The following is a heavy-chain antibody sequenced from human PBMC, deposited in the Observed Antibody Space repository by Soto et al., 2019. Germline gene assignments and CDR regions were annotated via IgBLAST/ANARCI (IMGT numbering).Heavy chain of an antibody. J-gene: IGHJ6*02. CDR1: GFTFSSYC. V-gene: IGHV3-48*02. Sequence: GGSLRFSCAASGFTFSSYCMNWVRQAPGKGLEWVSYISDSSSNIYYADSVKGRFTISRDNAENSLSLQMNSLRDEETAVYYCARDITIFGVATHYYGMDVWGQGTTVTVSS. CDR3: ARDITIFGVATHYYGMDV. CDR2: ISDSSSNI. D-gene: IGHD3-3*01.